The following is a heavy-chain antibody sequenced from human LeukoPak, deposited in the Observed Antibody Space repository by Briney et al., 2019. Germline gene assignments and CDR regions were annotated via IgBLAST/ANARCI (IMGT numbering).Heavy chain of an antibody. CDR1: GFTFRDYH. D-gene: IGHD6-19*01. J-gene: IGHJ1*01. CDR3: ARGGGWSAEYFQH. Sequence: GGSLRLSCAASGFTFRDYHMSWIRQAPGKGLEWVAYIVGSSSYTNYADSVKGRFTISRDNGENSLYLQMNSLRVEDTAVYYCARGGGWSAEYFQHWGQGTLVTVSS. CDR2: IVGSSSYT. V-gene: IGHV3-11*05.